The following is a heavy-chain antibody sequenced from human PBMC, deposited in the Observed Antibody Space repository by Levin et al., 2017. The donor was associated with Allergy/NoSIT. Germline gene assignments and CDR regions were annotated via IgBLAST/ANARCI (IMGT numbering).Heavy chain of an antibody. Sequence: PSETLSLTCAASGFTFSTYTLNWVRQAPGKGLEWVSSISSRSSYIYYADSVKGRFTISRDNAKNSLYLQMSSLRAEDTAVYYCARDLGGAHYGGNSGLYYWGLGTLVTVSS. D-gene: IGHD4-23*01. CDR2: ISSRSSYI. CDR3: ARDLGGAHYGGNSGLYY. V-gene: IGHV3-21*01. J-gene: IGHJ4*02. CDR1: GFTFSTYT.